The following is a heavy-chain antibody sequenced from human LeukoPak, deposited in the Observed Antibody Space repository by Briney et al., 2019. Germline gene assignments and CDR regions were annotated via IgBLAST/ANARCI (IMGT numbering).Heavy chain of an antibody. CDR1: GGSISSYY. Sequence: SETLSLTCTVSGGSISSYYWSWIRQPPGKGLEWIGYIYYSGSTNYNPSLKSRVTISVDTSKNQFSLKPSSVTAADTAVYYCARDRTYCSGGSCYFDWYFDLWGRGTLVTVSS. J-gene: IGHJ2*01. V-gene: IGHV4-59*01. CDR2: IYYSGST. CDR3: ARDRTYCSGGSCYFDWYFDL. D-gene: IGHD2-15*01.